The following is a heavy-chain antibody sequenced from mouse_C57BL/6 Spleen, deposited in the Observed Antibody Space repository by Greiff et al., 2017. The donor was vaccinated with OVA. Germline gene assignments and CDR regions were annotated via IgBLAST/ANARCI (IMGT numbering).Heavy chain of an antibody. V-gene: IGHV1-15*01. CDR3: TTLLLRYAMDY. CDR1: GYTFTDYE. J-gene: IGHJ4*01. Sequence: VQLQQSGAELVRPGASVTLSCKASGYTFTDYEMHWVKQTPVHGLEWIGAIDPETGGTAYNQKFKGKAILTADKSSSTAYMELRSLTSEDSAVYYCTTLLLRYAMDYWGQGTSVTVSS. D-gene: IGHD1-1*01. CDR2: IDPETGGT.